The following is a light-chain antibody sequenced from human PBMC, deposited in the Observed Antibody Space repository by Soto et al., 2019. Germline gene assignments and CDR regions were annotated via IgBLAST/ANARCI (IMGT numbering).Light chain of an antibody. CDR3: QQYNSYWWT. V-gene: IGKV1-5*01. Sequence: DIQMTQSPSTLSASVGDRVTITCRASQSISSWLAWYQQKPGTAPKLLIYDASSLESGVPSRFSGSGSGTEFTLTISSLQPDDFATYYCQQYNSYWWTFGQGTKVDIK. J-gene: IGKJ1*01. CDR1: QSISSW. CDR2: DAS.